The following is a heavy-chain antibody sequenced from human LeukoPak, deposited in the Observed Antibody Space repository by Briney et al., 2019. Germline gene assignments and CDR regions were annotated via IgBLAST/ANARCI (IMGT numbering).Heavy chain of an antibody. J-gene: IGHJ4*02. CDR3: ARTRYCSSASCFFGYFDY. D-gene: IGHD2-2*01. CDR1: GFIFSDYS. Sequence: GGSLRLSCVASGFIFSDYSINWVRQAPGKGLEWVSSISGSSDYIYYADSVKGRFTISRDNAKNSLYLQMNSLRAEDTAVYYCARTRYCSSASCFFGYFDYWGQGTLVTVSS. V-gene: IGHV3-21*01. CDR2: ISGSSDYI.